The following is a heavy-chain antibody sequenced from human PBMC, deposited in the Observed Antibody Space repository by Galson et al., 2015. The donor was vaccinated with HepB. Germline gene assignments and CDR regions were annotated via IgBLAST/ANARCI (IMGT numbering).Heavy chain of an antibody. D-gene: IGHD1-26*01. J-gene: IGHJ6*03. Sequence: SLRLSCAASGFTFSNAWMNWVRQAPGKGLEWVGRIKSKTDGGTTDYAAPVKGRFTISRNDSKNTLYLQMNSLKTEDTAVYYCTTEALREVGAKDLYYYYYYMDVWGKGTTVTVSS. CDR1: GFTFSNAW. V-gene: IGHV3-15*07. CDR3: TTEALREVGAKDLYYYYYYMDV. CDR2: IKSKTDGGTT.